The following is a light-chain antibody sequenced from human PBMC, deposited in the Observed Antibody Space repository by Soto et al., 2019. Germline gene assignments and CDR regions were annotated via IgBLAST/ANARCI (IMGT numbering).Light chain of an antibody. CDR2: TDD. Sequence: QSALTQPPSASGTPGQRVXXXCSGSXSNVGVNAMSWYQHLPGTAPQLLLHTDDQRPSGIPDRFSGSHSGTSASLAISRLQSEDEGHYYCASWDDDLNGPIFGGGTKLTVL. J-gene: IGLJ2*01. CDR3: ASWDDDLNGPI. V-gene: IGLV1-44*01. CDR1: XSNVGVNA.